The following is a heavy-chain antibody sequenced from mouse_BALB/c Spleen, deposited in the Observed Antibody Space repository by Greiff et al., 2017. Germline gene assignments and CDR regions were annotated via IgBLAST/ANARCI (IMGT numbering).Heavy chain of an antibody. Sequence: VQRVESGAELVRPGTSVKVSCKASGYAFTNYLIEWVKQRPGQGLEWIGVINPGSGGTNYNEKFKGKATLTADKSSSTAYMQLSSLTSDDSAVYFCARLTDYYAMDYWGQGTSVTVSS. J-gene: IGHJ4*01. CDR3: ARLTDYYAMDY. V-gene: IGHV1-54*01. CDR1: GYAFTNYL. D-gene: IGHD1-1*01. CDR2: INPGSGGT.